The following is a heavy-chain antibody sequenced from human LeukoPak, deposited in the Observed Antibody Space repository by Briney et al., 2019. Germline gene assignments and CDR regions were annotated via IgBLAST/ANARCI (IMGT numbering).Heavy chain of an antibody. CDR3: ARVDYVWGSYPTPKDAFDI. CDR1: GYTFTGYY. J-gene: IGHJ3*02. Sequence: ASVKVSCKASGYTFTGYYMHWVRHAPGQGLEWMGWINPNSGGTNYAQNFQGRVTMTRNKSISTAYMELSRLRSDDTAVYYCARVDYVWGSYPTPKDAFDIWGQGTMVTVSS. D-gene: IGHD3-16*02. CDR2: INPNSGGT. V-gene: IGHV1-2*02.